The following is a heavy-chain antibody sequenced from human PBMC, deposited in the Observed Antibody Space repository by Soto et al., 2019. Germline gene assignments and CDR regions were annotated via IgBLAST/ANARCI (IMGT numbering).Heavy chain of an antibody. CDR3: ARGITTKLLQTAAPDKFYFDS. J-gene: IGHJ4*02. V-gene: IGHV4-39*07. CDR1: GDCISSGGYY. CDR2: INRGGSS. D-gene: IGHD2-15*01. Sequence: SETLSLTCTVSGDCISSGGYYWTWIRQSPGEGLEGIGEINRGGSSNYNPSLKRRITISADTSKNQFSLKLSSVTAGDTAVYYCARGITTKLLQTAAPDKFYFDSWGRGTLVTVSS.